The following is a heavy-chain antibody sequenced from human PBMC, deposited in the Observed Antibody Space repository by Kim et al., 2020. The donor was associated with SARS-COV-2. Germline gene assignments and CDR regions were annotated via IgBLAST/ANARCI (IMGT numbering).Heavy chain of an antibody. CDR1: GGSFSGYY. V-gene: IGHV4-34*01. CDR2: INHSGST. Sequence: SETLSLTCAVYGGSFSGYYCSWIRQPPGKGLEWIGEINHSGSTNYNPSLKSRVTISVNTSKNQFSLKLSSVTAADTAVYYCARGKYSSGWNGVRHWFDPWGQGTLVTVSS. CDR3: ARGKYSSGWNGVRHWFDP. J-gene: IGHJ5*02. D-gene: IGHD6-19*01.